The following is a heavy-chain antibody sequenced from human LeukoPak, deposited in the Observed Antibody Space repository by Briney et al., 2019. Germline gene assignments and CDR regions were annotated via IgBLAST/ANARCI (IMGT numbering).Heavy chain of an antibody. J-gene: IGHJ4*02. CDR1: GGSISSSSYY. CDR3: ARDRGIAVASDY. Sequence: PSETLSLTCTVSGGSISSSSYYWGWIRQPAGKGLEWIGHIYTSGSTDYNPSLKSRVTISVATSKNQFSLKLSSVTAADTAVYYCARDRGIAVASDYWGQGTLVTVSS. V-gene: IGHV4-61*09. D-gene: IGHD6-19*01. CDR2: IYTSGST.